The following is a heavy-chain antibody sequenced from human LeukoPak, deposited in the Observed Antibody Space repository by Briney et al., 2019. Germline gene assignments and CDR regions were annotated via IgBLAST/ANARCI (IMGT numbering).Heavy chain of an antibody. V-gene: IGHV1-2*02. Sequence: ASVKVSCKASGYTFTSYYMHWVRQAPGQGLEWMGWINPNSGGTNYAQKFQGRVTMTRDTSISTAYMELSRLRSDDTAVYYCARVSIVGATDAFDIWGQGTMVTVSS. J-gene: IGHJ3*02. CDR1: GYTFTSYY. CDR2: INPNSGGT. D-gene: IGHD1-26*01. CDR3: ARVSIVGATDAFDI.